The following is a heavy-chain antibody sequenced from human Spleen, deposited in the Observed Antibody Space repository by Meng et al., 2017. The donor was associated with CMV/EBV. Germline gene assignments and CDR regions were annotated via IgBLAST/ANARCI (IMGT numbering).Heavy chain of an antibody. CDR2: TYSSGKT. V-gene: IGHV4-34*01. CDR1: RGSFRDYY. Sequence: VLSRRWGAGMFRTFETLSLTCAVYRGSFRDYYWTWIRQPPVMGLEWIGLTYSSGKTFYPPSHRSRVTISIDTTSNQFFLMLASVTAADTAVYYCARERRHWYGSGTFDFWGQGTLVTVSS. D-gene: IGHD3-10*01. CDR3: ARERRHWYGSGTFDF. J-gene: IGHJ4*02.